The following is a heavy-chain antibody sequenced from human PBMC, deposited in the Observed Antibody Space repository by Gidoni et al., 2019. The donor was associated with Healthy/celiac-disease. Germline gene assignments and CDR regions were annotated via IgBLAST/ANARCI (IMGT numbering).Heavy chain of an antibody. CDR3: TTDIVATSY. Sequence: EVQLVESGGGLVKPGGSLRLSCAASCFTFSNAWMNWVRQAPGKGLEWVGLIKSQTDGGTTDYAAPVKGRFTISRDDSINTLYLQMNSLKTEDTAVYYCTTDIVATSYWGQGTLVTVSS. CDR2: IKSQTDGGTT. D-gene: IGHD5-12*01. J-gene: IGHJ4*02. V-gene: IGHV3-15*07. CDR1: CFTFSNAW.